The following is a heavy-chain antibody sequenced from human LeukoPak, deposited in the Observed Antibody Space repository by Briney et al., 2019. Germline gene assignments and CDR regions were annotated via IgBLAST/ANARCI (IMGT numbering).Heavy chain of an antibody. CDR2: ISGSGGST. CDR3: AFPYDFLSGYLDYYGMDV. J-gene: IGHJ6*02. Sequence: GASLRLSCAASGFTFSSYAMSWVRQAPGKGLEWVSAISGSGGSTYYADSVKGGFTISRDNSKNTLYLQMNSLRAEDTAVYYCAFPYDFLSGYLDYYGMDVWGQGTTVTVSS. V-gene: IGHV3-23*01. D-gene: IGHD3-3*01. CDR1: GFTFSSYA.